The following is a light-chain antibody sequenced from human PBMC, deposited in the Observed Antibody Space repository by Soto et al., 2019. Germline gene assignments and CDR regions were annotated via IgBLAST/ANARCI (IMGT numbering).Light chain of an antibody. CDR2: NNY. J-gene: IGLJ3*02. CDR1: SSNIGSNT. Sequence: QSAVAQPPSASGTPGQRVTISCSGSSSNIGSNTVNWYQQLPGTAPKLLIYNNYQRPSGVPDRFSGSKSGTSASLAISGLQSEDEADYYCAAWDDSLNGNWVFGGGTKLTVL. CDR3: AAWDDSLNGNWV. V-gene: IGLV1-44*01.